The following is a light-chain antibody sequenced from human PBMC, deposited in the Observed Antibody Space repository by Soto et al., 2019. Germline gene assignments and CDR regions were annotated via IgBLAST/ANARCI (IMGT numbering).Light chain of an antibody. V-gene: IGKV1-9*01. J-gene: IGKJ4*01. CDR3: QQLNSFPLT. CDR2: VAS. Sequence: DIQLTQSPSFLSASVGDRVTITCRASQDCNNYLAWYQQKPGEAPKLLMYVASTLQSGVPSRFRGSGSGTEFTLTISSLQPEDFATYFCQQLNSFPLTFVGGTQVEIK. CDR1: QDCNNY.